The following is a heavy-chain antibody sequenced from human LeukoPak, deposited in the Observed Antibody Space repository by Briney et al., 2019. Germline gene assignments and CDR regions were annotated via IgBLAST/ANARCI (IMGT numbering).Heavy chain of an antibody. D-gene: IGHD1-1*01. CDR3: ARHPPRHLGSWKDDAEVDV. J-gene: IGHJ6*02. CDR1: GYTFSSYW. Sequence: GESLKISCKGSGYTFSSYWISWVRQMPGKGLEWMGRIDPSDSYTNYSPSFQGHVTISADKSISTAYLQWSSLKASDTAMYYCARHPPRHLGSWKDDAEVDVWGQGTTVTVSS. CDR2: IDPSDSYT. V-gene: IGHV5-10-1*01.